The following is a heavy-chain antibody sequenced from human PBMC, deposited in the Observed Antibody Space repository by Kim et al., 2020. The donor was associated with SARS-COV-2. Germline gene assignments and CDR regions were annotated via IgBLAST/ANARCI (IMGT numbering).Heavy chain of an antibody. CDR2: IKPGGTGT. CDR3: VRDTYSGSSGWFDP. V-gene: IGHV1-46*01. D-gene: IGHD1-26*01. J-gene: IGHJ5*02. Sequence: ASVKVSCKTFGYTFTNNYLHWVRQAPGQGLEWMGIIKPGGTGTKYAQKFQGRVTMTSDTPTTTVYMELSSLRYEDTAVYYCVRDTYSGSSGWFDPWGQGTVVTVSP. CDR1: GYTFTNNY.